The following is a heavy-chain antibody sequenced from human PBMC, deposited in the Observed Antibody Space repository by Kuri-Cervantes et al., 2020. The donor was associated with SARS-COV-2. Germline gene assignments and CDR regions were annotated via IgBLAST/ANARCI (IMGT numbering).Heavy chain of an antibody. D-gene: IGHD3-10*01. V-gene: IGHV7-4-1*02. CDR3: ARDREGSGSYYRLNYYYYGMDV. J-gene: IGHJ6*02. Sequence: ASVKVSCKASGYTFTSYAMNWVRQAPGQGLEWMGWINTNTGNPTYAQGFTGRFVFSLDTSVSTEYLQVSSLKAEDTAVYYCARDREGSGSYYRLNYYYYGMDVWGQGATVTVSS. CDR1: GYTFTSYA. CDR2: INTNTGNP.